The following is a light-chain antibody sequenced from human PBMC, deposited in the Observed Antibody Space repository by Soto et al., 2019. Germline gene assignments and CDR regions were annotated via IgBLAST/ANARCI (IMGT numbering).Light chain of an antibody. V-gene: IGKV3-20*01. CDR2: GAS. CDR3: QQYVNSIT. J-gene: IGKJ5*01. CDR1: QSVSSSY. Sequence: EIVLTQSLGTLSLSPEERATLSCRASQSVSSSYLAWYQQKPGQAPRLLIYGASTRATGIPDRFSGSGSGTDFTLTISRLEPEDFAVYYCQQYVNSITFGQGTRLEIK.